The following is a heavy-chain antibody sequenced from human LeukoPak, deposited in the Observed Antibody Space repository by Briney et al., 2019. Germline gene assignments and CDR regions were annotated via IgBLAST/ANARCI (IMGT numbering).Heavy chain of an antibody. CDR1: GFTFSRYG. V-gene: IGHV3-30*03. CDR3: ARANGGMDAFDI. Sequence: GGSLRLSCAASGFTFSRYGMYWVRQAPGKGLEWVAAISYDGSNKYYADSVKGRFTISRDNSKNTLYLQMNSLRAEDTAVYYCARANGGMDAFDIWGQGTMVTVSS. J-gene: IGHJ3*02. CDR2: ISYDGSNK. D-gene: IGHD4-23*01.